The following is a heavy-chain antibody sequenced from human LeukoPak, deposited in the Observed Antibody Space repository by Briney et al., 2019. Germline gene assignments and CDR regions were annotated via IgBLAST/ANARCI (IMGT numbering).Heavy chain of an antibody. V-gene: IGHV3-53*01. CDR3: AGQGVTVVTSYYYYYMDV. CDR2: IYSGGST. CDR1: GFTVSSNY. Sequence: GGSLRLSCAASGFTVSSNYMSWVRQAPGKGLEWVSVIYSGGSTYYADSVKGRFTISRDNSKNTLYLQMNSLRAEDTAVYYCAGQGVTVVTSYYYYYMDVWGKGTTVTVSS. J-gene: IGHJ6*03. D-gene: IGHD4-23*01.